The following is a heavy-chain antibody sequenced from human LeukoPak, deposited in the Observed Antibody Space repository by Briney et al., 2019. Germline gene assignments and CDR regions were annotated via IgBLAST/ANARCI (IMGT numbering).Heavy chain of an antibody. CDR1: GGTFSSYA. Sequence: ASVKVSCKASGGTFSSYAISWVRQAPGQGLEWMGGIIPIFGIANYAQKFQGRVTITADKSTSTAYMELSSLRSEDTAVYYCAREKTYYYDSSGSDAFDIWGQGTMVTVSS. D-gene: IGHD3-22*01. CDR2: IIPIFGIA. CDR3: AREKTYYYDSSGSDAFDI. J-gene: IGHJ3*02. V-gene: IGHV1-69*10.